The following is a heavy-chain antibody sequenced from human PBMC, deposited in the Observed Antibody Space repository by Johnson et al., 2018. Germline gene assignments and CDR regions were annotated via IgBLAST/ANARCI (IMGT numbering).Heavy chain of an antibody. D-gene: IGHD1-14*01. J-gene: IGHJ1*01. CDR3: VRDLSTTTGGYFQH. Sequence: VQLVESGGGLVQPGGSLRLSCAVSGFTFSNYWMSWVRQAPGKGLEWVANIKQDGSEKYYVDTVKGRFTISRDNAKNSLDLQMNSLRVEDTAVYYCVRDLSTTTGGYFQHWGPGTLVTVSS. CDR2: IKQDGSEK. V-gene: IGHV3-7*01. CDR1: GFTFSNYW.